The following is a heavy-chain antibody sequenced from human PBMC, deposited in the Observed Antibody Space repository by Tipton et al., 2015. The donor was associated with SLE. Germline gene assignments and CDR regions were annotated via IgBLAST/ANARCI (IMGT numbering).Heavy chain of an antibody. D-gene: IGHD3-10*01. CDR2: IYYSGST. J-gene: IGHJ4*02. CDR3: ARASWDHRGSGSFSDY. CDR1: GDSISSSSYY. Sequence: TLSLTCTVSGDSISSSSYYWGWIRQPPGKGLEWIGSIYYSGSTHYNPSLTSRVTISVDTSKNQFSLKLNSVTAADTAVYYCARASWDHRGSGSFSDYWGQGKLVTVSS. V-gene: IGHV4-39*07.